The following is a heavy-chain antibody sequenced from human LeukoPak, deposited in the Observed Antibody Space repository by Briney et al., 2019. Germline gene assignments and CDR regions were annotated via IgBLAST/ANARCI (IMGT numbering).Heavy chain of an antibody. J-gene: IGHJ4*02. V-gene: IGHV1-2*02. D-gene: IGHD3-9*01. Sequence: EASVKVFCKASGYTFTGYYMHWVQQAPGQGLDWMGWINPNSGGTNYAQKFQGRVTMTRDTSISTAYMELSRLRSADTAVYYCAILFTYYDILTGDYWGQGTLVTVSS. CDR3: AILFTYYDILTGDY. CDR2: INPNSGGT. CDR1: GYTFTGYY.